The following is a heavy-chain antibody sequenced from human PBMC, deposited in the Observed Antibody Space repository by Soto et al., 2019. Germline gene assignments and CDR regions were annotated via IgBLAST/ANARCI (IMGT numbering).Heavy chain of an antibody. CDR1: GGSITSSSYY. Sequence: SETLSLTCTVSGGSITSSSYYWGWIRQPPGKGLEWIGYIYYSGSTNYNPSLKSRVTISVDTSKKQFSLKLSSVTAADTAVYYCARDRGEGGGTYYFDYWGQGTLVTVSS. J-gene: IGHJ4*02. CDR2: IYYSGST. V-gene: IGHV4-61*01. D-gene: IGHD1-1*01. CDR3: ARDRGEGGGTYYFDY.